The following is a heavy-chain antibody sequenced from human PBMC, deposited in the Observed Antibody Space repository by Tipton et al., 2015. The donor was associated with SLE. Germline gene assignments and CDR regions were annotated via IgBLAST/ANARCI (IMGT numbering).Heavy chain of an antibody. CDR3: ARVGVVTPFDY. Sequence: TLSLTCTVSGDSISNYYWSWIRQSAGKGLEWMGRFYPGGTTSYNPSFKSRVTMSADTSKNQFSLKLNSVTAADMAVYYCARVGVVTPFDYWGQGTLVTVSS. V-gene: IGHV4-4*07. D-gene: IGHD4-23*01. CDR2: FYPGGTT. CDR1: GDSISNYY. J-gene: IGHJ4*02.